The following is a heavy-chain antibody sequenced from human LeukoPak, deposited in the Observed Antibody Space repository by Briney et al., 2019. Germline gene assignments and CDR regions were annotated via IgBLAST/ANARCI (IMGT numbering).Heavy chain of an antibody. J-gene: IGHJ4*02. CDR3: VKYGNYLVD. Sequence: PSETLSLTCTVSGDSISGYYWSWIRQPPGKGLEYIGYVYYSGATNSNPSLKSRVTISLDTSKNQFSLKLNSVTAADTAVYYCVKYGNYLVDWGQGTLVTVSS. D-gene: IGHD2/OR15-2a*01. CDR1: GDSISGYY. V-gene: IGHV4-59*01. CDR2: VYYSGAT.